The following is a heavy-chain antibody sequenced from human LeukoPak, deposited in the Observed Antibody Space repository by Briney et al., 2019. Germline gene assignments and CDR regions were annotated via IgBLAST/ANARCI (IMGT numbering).Heavy chain of an antibody. D-gene: IGHD2-15*01. CDR2: IIPIFGTA. Sequence: GASLKVSCKASGGTFSSYAISWVRQAPGQGLEWMGGIIPIFGTANYAQKFQGRVTITADKSTSTAYMELSSLRSEDTAVYYCARADCSGGSCYFYAFDIWGQGTMVTVSS. J-gene: IGHJ3*02. V-gene: IGHV1-69*06. CDR3: ARADCSGGSCYFYAFDI. CDR1: GGTFSSYA.